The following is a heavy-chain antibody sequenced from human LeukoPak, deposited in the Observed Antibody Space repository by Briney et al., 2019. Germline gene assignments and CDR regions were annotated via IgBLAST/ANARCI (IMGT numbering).Heavy chain of an antibody. CDR2: IYHSGSV. Sequence: SETLSLTCTVSGGSISSNGYYWGWIRQPPGKGLEWIGSIYHSGSVYYNPSLRSRVTISVDTSKNQFSLKLSSVTAADTAVYYCARWGTTDDYWGQGTLVTVSS. CDR3: ARWGTTDDY. V-gene: IGHV4-39*01. J-gene: IGHJ4*02. CDR1: GGSISSNGYY. D-gene: IGHD1-1*01.